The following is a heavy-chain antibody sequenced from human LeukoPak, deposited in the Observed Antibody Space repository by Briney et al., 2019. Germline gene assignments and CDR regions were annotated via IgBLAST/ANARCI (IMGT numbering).Heavy chain of an antibody. J-gene: IGHJ4*02. CDR2: IRYDGSNK. CDR3: VTAPTRTYSVY. Sequence: GGSLRLSCAASGFTFSNYGMHWVRQAPGKGLEWVAFIRYDGSNKYYADSVKGRFTISRDNAKNSLFLQMNSLRAEDTAVYYCVTAPTRTYSVYWGQGTLVTVSS. D-gene: IGHD2-15*01. V-gene: IGHV3-30*02. CDR1: GFTFSNYG.